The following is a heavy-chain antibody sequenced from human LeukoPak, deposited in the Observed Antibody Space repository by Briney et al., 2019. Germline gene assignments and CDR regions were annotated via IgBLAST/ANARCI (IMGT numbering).Heavy chain of an antibody. CDR1: GGTFSSYA. V-gene: IGHV1-69*13. Sequence: GASVKVSCKASGGTFSSYAISWVRQAPGQGLEWMGGIIPIFGTANYAQKFQGRVTITADESTSTAYMELSSLRSEDTAVYYCARDALVGNYYYGMDVWGQGTTVTVSS. J-gene: IGHJ6*02. D-gene: IGHD6-6*01. CDR2: IIPIFGTA. CDR3: ARDALVGNYYYGMDV.